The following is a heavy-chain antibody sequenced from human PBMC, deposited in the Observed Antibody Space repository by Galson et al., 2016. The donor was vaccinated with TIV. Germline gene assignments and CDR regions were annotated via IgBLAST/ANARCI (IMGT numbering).Heavy chain of an antibody. CDR2: ISYDGSHE. V-gene: IGHV3-30-3*01. D-gene: IGHD1-1*01. CDR1: GFTFRSYP. CDR3: AKEVERRLHY. Sequence: SLRLSCADAGFTFRSYPMHWVRQAPGKGLEWVAVISYDGSHEFYADSVKGRFTISRDNSKNTLYLQMNSLRGEDSAVYYCAKEVERRLHYWGQGTLVTVSS. J-gene: IGHJ4*02.